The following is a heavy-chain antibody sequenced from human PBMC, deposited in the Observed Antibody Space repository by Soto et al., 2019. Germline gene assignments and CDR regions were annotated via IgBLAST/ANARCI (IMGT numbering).Heavy chain of an antibody. CDR1: GGTFSSYA. V-gene: IGHV1-69*01. Sequence: QVQLVQSGAEVKKPWSSVKVSCTASGGTFSSYAISWVRQAPGQGLEWMGGIIPIFGTANYAQKFQGRVTITADESTSTAYMELSSLRSEDTAVYYCARGRGYCSGGSCYDAADPPFDYWGQGTLVTVSS. D-gene: IGHD2-15*01. CDR2: IIPIFGTA. CDR3: ARGRGYCSGGSCYDAADPPFDY. J-gene: IGHJ4*02.